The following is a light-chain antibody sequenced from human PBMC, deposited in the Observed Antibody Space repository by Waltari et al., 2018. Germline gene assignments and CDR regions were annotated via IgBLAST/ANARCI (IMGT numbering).Light chain of an antibody. Sequence: DIKMTQSTSSLSASVGDTVTITCRASQSVSRFLNWYQQRPGEAPKLLIYKTSNLQGGVPSRFSGSGSGTDFTLTINSLQPDDFATYYCQQSDGIPFTFGQGT. CDR2: KTS. CDR1: QSVSRF. CDR3: QQSDGIPFT. J-gene: IGKJ2*01. V-gene: IGKV1-39*01.